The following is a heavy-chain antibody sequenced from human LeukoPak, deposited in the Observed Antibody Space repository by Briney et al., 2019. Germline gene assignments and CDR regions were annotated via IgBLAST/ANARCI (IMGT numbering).Heavy chain of an antibody. J-gene: IGHJ6*02. CDR1: GYTFTSYY. CDR3: ARCHGDSYYYYGMDV. Sequence: GASVKVSCKASGYTFTSYYMHWVRQAPGQGLEWMGIINPSGGSTSYAQKFQGRVTMTGDTSTSTVYMELSSLRSEDTAVYYCARCHGDSYYYYGMDVWGQGTTVTVSS. D-gene: IGHD4-17*01. V-gene: IGHV1-46*01. CDR2: INPSGGST.